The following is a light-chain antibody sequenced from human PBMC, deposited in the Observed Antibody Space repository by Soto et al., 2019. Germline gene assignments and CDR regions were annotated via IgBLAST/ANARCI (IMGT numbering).Light chain of an antibody. CDR1: SSNIGAGYD. V-gene: IGLV1-40*01. CDR2: GNN. CDR3: QSYDSSLSGVV. J-gene: IGLJ2*01. Sequence: QAVVTQPPSVSGAPGQRVTISCTGSSSNIGAGYDVHWYQQLPGTAPKLLIYGNNNRPSGVPDRFSGSKSGTSASLAITGLRAEDEADYYCQSYDSSLSGVVFGGGTKVTVL.